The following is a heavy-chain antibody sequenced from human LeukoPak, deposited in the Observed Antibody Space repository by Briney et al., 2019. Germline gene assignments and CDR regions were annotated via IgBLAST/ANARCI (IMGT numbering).Heavy chain of an antibody. J-gene: IGHJ4*02. V-gene: IGHV3-30*04. CDR2: ISYDGSNK. D-gene: IGHD3-3*01. Sequence: GGSLRLSCAASGFTFSSYAMHWVRQAPGKGLEWVAVISYDGSNKYYADSVKGRFTISRDNSKNTLYLQMNSLRAEDTAVYYCAREQDDFWSGYNYWGQGTLVTVSS. CDR3: AREQDDFWSGYNY. CDR1: GFTFSSYA.